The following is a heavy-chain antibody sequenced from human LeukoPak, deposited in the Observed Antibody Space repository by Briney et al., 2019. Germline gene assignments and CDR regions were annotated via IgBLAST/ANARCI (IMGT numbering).Heavy chain of an antibody. CDR1: GFTFSSYG. D-gene: IGHD4-23*01. CDR3: AKADRSYGGYLGY. J-gene: IGHJ4*02. CDR2: IWYDVNYK. Sequence: AGGSLRLSCAASGFTFSSYGMHWVRQAPGKGLEWVAVIWYDVNYKYYADSVKGRFTISRDNSKNTLFLQMNSLTAEDTAVYYCAKADRSYGGYLGYWGQGTLLTVSS. V-gene: IGHV3-33*06.